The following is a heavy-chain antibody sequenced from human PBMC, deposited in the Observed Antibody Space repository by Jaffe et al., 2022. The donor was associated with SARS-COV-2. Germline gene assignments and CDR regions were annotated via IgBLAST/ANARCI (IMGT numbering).Heavy chain of an antibody. CDR2: FRSSEST. D-gene: IGHD2-2*01. CDR1: GGSVNSISYH. CDR3: ATYRVGVGGQGF. V-gene: IGHV4-61*01. Sequence: QVQLQESGPGLVKPSETLSLSCSVSGGSVNSISYHWSWIRQPPGKGLEWIGYFRSSESTKYNPSLNSRVTISADTSKNQFSLNLNSVTAADTAVYYCATYRVGVGGQGFWGQGTLVTVSS. J-gene: IGHJ4*02.